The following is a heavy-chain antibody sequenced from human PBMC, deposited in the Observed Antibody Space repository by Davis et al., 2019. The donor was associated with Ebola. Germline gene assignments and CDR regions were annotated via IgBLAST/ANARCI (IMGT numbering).Heavy chain of an antibody. CDR1: GFTFSSYS. Sequence: PGGSLRLSCAASGFTFSSYSMNWVRQAPGKGLEWVSYISSSSSTIYYADSVKGRFTISRDNSKNTLYLQMNSLRAEDTAVYYCASPAPRYCTNGVCYRTPFDYWGQGTLVTVSS. D-gene: IGHD2-8*01. V-gene: IGHV3-48*01. J-gene: IGHJ4*02. CDR2: ISSSSSTI. CDR3: ASPAPRYCTNGVCYRTPFDY.